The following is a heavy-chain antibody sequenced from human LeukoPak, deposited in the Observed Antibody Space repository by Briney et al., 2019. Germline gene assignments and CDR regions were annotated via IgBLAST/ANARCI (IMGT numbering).Heavy chain of an antibody. CDR3: ARASLIKDAFDI. D-gene: IGHD3-10*01. V-gene: IGHV4-34*01. Sequence: SETLSLTCAVYGGSFSGYYWSWIRQPPGKGLEWIGEINHSGSTNYNPSLKSRVTISVDTSKNQFSLKLSSATAADTAVYYCARASLIKDAFDIWGQGTMVTVSS. CDR2: INHSGST. J-gene: IGHJ3*02. CDR1: GGSFSGYY.